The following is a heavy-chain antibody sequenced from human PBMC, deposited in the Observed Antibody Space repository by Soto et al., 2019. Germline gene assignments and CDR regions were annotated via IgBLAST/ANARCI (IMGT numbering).Heavy chain of an antibody. J-gene: IGHJ4*02. CDR2: VNHGGST. D-gene: IGHD2-15*01. V-gene: IGHV4-34*01. CDR1: GGSFSGFF. Sequence: SETLSLTCAVSGGSFSGFFWGWIRQPPGKGLEWIGEVNHGGSTNYNPSLKSRVAISSDTSKNHFSLTLRSVTAADTAVYYCARAAVAAGGPFDKWGQGALVTVSS. CDR3: ARAAVAAGGPFDK.